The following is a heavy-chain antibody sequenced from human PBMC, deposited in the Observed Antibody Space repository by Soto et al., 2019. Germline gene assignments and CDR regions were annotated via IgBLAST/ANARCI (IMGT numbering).Heavy chain of an antibody. V-gene: IGHV3-15*07. CDR1: GFTLTNVW. D-gene: IGHD5-18*01. CDR3: SHGYGQYFHS. J-gene: IGHJ4*02. CDR2: IKSKTDGGTT. Sequence: EVQPVESGGGLVKPGGSLRLSCAVSGFTLTNVWMNWVRQAPGKGLEWVGRIKSKTDGGTTDYAAPVKGRFTISRDDSENTLYLQMNSLKIEDTAVYYCSHGYGQYFHSWGQGTLVTVSS.